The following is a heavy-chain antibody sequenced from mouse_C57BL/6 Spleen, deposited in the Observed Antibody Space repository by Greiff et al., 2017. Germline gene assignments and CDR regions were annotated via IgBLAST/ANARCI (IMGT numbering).Heavy chain of an antibody. CDR3: ARKEAYYGSSHWYFDV. J-gene: IGHJ1*03. CDR2: ISSGSSTI. CDR1: GFTFSDYG. Sequence: EVKLEESGGGLVKPGGSLKLSCAASGFTFSDYGMHWVRQAPEKGLEWVAYISSGSSTIYYADTVKGRFTISRDNAKNTLFLQMTSLRSEDTAMYYCARKEAYYGSSHWYFDVWGTGTTVTVSS. D-gene: IGHD1-1*01. V-gene: IGHV5-17*01.